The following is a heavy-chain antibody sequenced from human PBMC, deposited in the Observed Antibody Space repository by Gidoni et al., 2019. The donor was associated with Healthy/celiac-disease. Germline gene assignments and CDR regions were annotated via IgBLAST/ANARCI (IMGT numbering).Heavy chain of an antibody. CDR3: ARPPKGDSKPYYYYGMDV. CDR2: IIPILGTA. Sequence: QVQLVQSGAEVKKPGSSVKVSCKASVGTFSSYAISWVRQAPGQGLEWMGGIIPILGTANYAQKFQGRVTITADESTSTAYMELSSLRSEDTAVYYCARPPKGDSKPYYYYGMDVWGQGTTVTVSS. D-gene: IGHD3-16*01. J-gene: IGHJ6*02. V-gene: IGHV1-69*01. CDR1: VGTFSSYA.